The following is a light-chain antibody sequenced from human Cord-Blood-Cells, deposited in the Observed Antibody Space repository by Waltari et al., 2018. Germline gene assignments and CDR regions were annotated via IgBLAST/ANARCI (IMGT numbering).Light chain of an antibody. J-gene: IGKJ3*01. Sequence: DIQMTQSPSSLSASVGDRVTITCRASQSISRYLNWYQQEPGKAPKLLIYAASSLQSGVPSRFSGSGSGTDFTLTISSLQPEDFATYYCQQSYSTPRFTFGPGTKVDIK. CDR3: QQSYSTPRFT. CDR1: QSISRY. CDR2: AAS. V-gene: IGKV1-39*01.